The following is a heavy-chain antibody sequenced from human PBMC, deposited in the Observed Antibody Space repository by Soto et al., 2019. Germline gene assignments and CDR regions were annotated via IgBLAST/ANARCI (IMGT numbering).Heavy chain of an antibody. V-gene: IGHV3-23*01. D-gene: IGHD6-13*01. CDR1: GFTFSSHA. CDR3: AKGRYSGSWYLFDY. J-gene: IGHJ4*02. Sequence: GGSLRLSCAASGFTFSSHAMSWVRQAPGKGLEWVSAISGSGGSTYYADSVKGRFTISRDNSKNTLYLQMNSLRAEDTAVYYCAKGRYSGSWYLFDYWGQGTQVTVSS. CDR2: ISGSGGST.